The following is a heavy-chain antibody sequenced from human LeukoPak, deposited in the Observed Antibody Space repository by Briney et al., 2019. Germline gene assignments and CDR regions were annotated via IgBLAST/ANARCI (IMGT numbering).Heavy chain of an antibody. D-gene: IGHD3-10*02. CDR2: ISTSGSTT. Sequence: GGSLRLSCAASGFTLSNYEMNWVRQAPGKGLEWVSYISTSGSTTYYGDSVKGRFTISRDNAKNSLYLQMNSLRAEDTAVYYCAELGITMIGGVWGKGTTVTISS. CDR3: AELGITMIGGV. V-gene: IGHV3-48*03. J-gene: IGHJ6*04. CDR1: GFTLSNYE.